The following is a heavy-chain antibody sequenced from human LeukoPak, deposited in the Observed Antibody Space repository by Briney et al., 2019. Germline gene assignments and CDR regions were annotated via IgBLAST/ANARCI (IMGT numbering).Heavy chain of an antibody. CDR3: TIGVY. J-gene: IGHJ4*02. Sequence: GGSLRLSCAASGFILSGSVLLWVRQASGRGLEWVGRNRSKADNDATAYGASVKGRFTISRDDSRNTAYLQMNSLKTEDTAMYYCTIGVYWGQGTLVTVSS. CDR2: NRSKADNDAT. CDR1: GFILSGSV. V-gene: IGHV3-73*01.